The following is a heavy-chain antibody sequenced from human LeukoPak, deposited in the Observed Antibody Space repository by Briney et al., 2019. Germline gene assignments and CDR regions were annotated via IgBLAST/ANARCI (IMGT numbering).Heavy chain of an antibody. D-gene: IGHD3-10*01. CDR2: VSDSGST. V-gene: IGHV4-39*01. CDR3: ARGTSGTSKVDS. Sequence: PSETLSLTCTVSGGSIISRSYFWAWLRQPAGKGLEWIGSVSDSGSTTYNPSPSLKSRVTISVDTSKNQFSLKLSSVTAADTAVYHCARGTSGTSKVDSWGQGTLVTVSS. CDR1: GGSIISRSYF. J-gene: IGHJ4*02.